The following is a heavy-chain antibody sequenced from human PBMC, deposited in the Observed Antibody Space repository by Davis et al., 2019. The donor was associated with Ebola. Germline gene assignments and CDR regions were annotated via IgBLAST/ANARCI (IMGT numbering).Heavy chain of an antibody. CDR3: ARNLKVPKGYYYGMDV. D-gene: IGHD2-2*01. J-gene: IGHJ6*02. V-gene: IGHV3-11*01. CDR2: ISSSGSTI. CDR1: GFTFSDYY. Sequence: GESLKISCAASGFTFSDYYMSWIRQAPGKGLEWVSYISSSGSTIYYADSVKGRFTISRDNAKNSLYLQMNSLRAEDTAVYYCARNLKVPKGYYYGMDVWGQGTTVTVSS.